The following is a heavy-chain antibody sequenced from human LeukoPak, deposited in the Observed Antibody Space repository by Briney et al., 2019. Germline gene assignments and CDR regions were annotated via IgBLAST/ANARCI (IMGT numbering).Heavy chain of an antibody. D-gene: IGHD2-15*01. Sequence: GASVKVSRTASVYTFTVYYMHWVRQAPGQGLEWVGWINPNSGGTNYAQKFQGRVTMTRDTSISTAYMELSRLRPDDTAVYYCAREKVVVAATEGVAFDIWGQGTMVTVSS. CDR2: INPNSGGT. CDR3: AREKVVVAATEGVAFDI. J-gene: IGHJ3*02. V-gene: IGHV1-2*02. CDR1: VYTFTVYY.